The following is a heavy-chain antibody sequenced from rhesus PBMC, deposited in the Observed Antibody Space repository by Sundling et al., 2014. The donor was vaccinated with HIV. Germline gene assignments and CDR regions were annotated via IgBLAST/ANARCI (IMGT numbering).Heavy chain of an antibody. CDR2: ISSGGGST. J-gene: IGHJ4*01. Sequence: EVQLVESGGGLVQPGGSLRLSCAASGFTLSSYDMHWVRQAPGKGLEWISAISSGGGSTYYADSVKGRFTISRDNSKNTLSLQMSGLRPEDTAVYYCATPVETVGSLSPDYWGQGVLVTVSS. V-gene: IGHV3-103*01. D-gene: IGHD5-30*01. CDR3: ATPVETVGSLSPDY. CDR1: GFTLSSYD.